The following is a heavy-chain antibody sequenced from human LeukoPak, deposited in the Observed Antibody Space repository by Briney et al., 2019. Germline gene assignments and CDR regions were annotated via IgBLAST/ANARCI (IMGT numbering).Heavy chain of an antibody. Sequence: GGSLRPSCAASGFTFSSYWMSWVRQAPGKGLEWVANIKQDGSEKYYVDSVKGRFTISRDNDKNSLFLQMTSLRAEDTAVYYCARVRGRYSPIGYWGQGTLVTVSS. D-gene: IGHD3-16*02. CDR1: GFTFSSYW. J-gene: IGHJ4*02. CDR2: IKQDGSEK. V-gene: IGHV3-7*01. CDR3: ARVRGRYSPIGY.